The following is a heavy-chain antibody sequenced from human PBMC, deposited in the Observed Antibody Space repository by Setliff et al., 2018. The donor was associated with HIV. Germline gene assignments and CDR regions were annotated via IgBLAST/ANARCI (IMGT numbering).Heavy chain of an antibody. CDR3: ARPVSKYFYGMDV. CDR1: GGSISSSSYY. CDR2: IYYSGST. Sequence: SETLSLTCTVSGGSISSSSYYWGWIRQPPGKGLEWIGSIYYSGSTNYNPSLKSRVTISGDPSNNQLSLSLSSVTAADTAVYYCARPVSKYFYGMDVWGLGTTVTVSS. V-gene: IGHV4-39*07. J-gene: IGHJ6*02.